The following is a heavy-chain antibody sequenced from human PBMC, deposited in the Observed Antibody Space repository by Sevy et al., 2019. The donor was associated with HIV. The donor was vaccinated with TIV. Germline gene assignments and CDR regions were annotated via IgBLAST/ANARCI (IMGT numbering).Heavy chain of an antibody. CDR2: IYTSGST. CDR1: GGSISSYY. J-gene: IGHJ4*02. D-gene: IGHD3-3*01. Sequence: SETLSLTCTVSGGSISSYYWSWIRQPAGKGLEWIGRIYTSGSTNYNPSLKSRVTMSVDTSKNQFSLKLSSVTAAETAVYYCAREEEIFGVVIIGYWGQGTLVTVSS. V-gene: IGHV4-4*07. CDR3: AREEEIFGVVIIGY.